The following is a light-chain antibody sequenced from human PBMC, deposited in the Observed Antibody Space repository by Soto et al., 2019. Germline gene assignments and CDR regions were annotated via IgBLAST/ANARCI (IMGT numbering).Light chain of an antibody. J-gene: IGLJ3*02. CDR1: KLDDEY. CDR3: QVWGSSAVV. Sequence: SYELTQPPSVSVSPGQTASIPCSGDKLDDEYTSWYQQKAGQSPVLVIYQDTKRPSGIPERFSGSNSGNTATLTISGTQAMDEADYYCQVWGSSAVVFGGGTQLTVL. CDR2: QDT. V-gene: IGLV3-1*01.